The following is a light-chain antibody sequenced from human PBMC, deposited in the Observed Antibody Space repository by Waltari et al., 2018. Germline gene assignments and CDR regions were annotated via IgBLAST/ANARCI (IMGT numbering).Light chain of an antibody. CDR2: DVS. Sequence: QSALTQPASVSGSPGQSITVSCTGTSSDVGAYNYVSWYRQHPGTAPKLLIFDVSQRPSGVSNRFSGAKSGNTASLTISGRQAEDEADYYCSSYTTSSTVVFGGGTKLTVL. CDR1: SSDVGAYNY. CDR3: SSYTTSSTVV. J-gene: IGLJ2*01. V-gene: IGLV2-14*03.